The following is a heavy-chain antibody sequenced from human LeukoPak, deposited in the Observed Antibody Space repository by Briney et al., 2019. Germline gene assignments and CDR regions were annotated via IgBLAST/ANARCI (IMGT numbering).Heavy chain of an antibody. D-gene: IGHD3-9*01. CDR1: GGSISSYY. CDR3: ARVDRILHYDILTGYYNVGGYYFDY. V-gene: IGHV4-59*01. Sequence: SETLSLTCTVSGGSISSYYWSWIRQPPGKGLEWIGYIYYSGSTNYNPSLKSRVTISVDTSKNQFSLKLSSVTAADTAVYYCARVDRILHYDILTGYYNVGGYYFDYWGQGTLVTVSS. J-gene: IGHJ4*02. CDR2: IYYSGST.